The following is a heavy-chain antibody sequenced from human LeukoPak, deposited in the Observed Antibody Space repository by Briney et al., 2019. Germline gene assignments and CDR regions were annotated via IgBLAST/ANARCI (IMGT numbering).Heavy chain of an antibody. Sequence: HPGGSLRLSCAASGFTCSTYWMHWVHQARGKGLEWVANIKQDGSEKYYVDAVKGRFTISRDNAKNSLYLQMNSLRAEDTAVYYCARGNPFGGYWGQGTLVTVSS. J-gene: IGHJ4*02. CDR3: ARGNPFGGY. CDR2: IKQDGSEK. CDR1: GFTCSTYW. D-gene: IGHD3-16*01. V-gene: IGHV3-7*03.